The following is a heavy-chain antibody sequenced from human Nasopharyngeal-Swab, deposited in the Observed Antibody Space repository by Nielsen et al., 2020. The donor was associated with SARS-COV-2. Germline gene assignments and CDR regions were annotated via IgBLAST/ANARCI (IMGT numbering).Heavy chain of an antibody. CDR2: IYYSGST. J-gene: IGHJ4*02. CDR3: AILFSYGYPPNFDY. CDR1: GGSISSYY. V-gene: IGHV4-59*01. Sequence: SETLSLTCTVSGGSISSYYWSWIRQPPGKGLEWIGYIYYSGSTNYNPSLKSRVTISVDTSKNQFSLKLSSVTVADTAVYYCAILFSYGYPPNFDYWGQGTLVTVSS. D-gene: IGHD5-18*01.